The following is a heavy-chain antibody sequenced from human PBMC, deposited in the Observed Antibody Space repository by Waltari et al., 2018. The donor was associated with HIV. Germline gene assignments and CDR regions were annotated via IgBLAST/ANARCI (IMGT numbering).Heavy chain of an antibody. CDR2: INHGGST. CDR1: GGSFSGYY. CDR3: VRVGWWELSYYFDY. V-gene: IGHV4-34*01. D-gene: IGHD1-26*01. Sequence: QVQLQQWGAGLLKPSETLSLTCAVYGGSFSGYYWSWIRHPPGKGLEWIGEINHGGSTNYHPSLKSRVTMSVDTSKNQFSLKLSSVTAADTAVYYCVRVGWWELSYYFDYWGQGTLVTVSS. J-gene: IGHJ4*02.